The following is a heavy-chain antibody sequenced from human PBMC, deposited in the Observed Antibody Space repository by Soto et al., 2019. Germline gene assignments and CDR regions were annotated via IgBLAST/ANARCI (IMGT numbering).Heavy chain of an antibody. CDR1: GFSLSSPAVG. J-gene: IGHJ4*02. CDR3: AHGSGWLSDY. Sequence: QITLKESGPTLVKPTQTLTLTCTFSGFSLSSPAVGVNWIRQPPGKALEWLALIYWDDDKQYSPSLRSRLTITKDTSKNPVVLTMTNMDPVATATYYCAHGSGWLSDYWGQGTLVTVSS. V-gene: IGHV2-5*02. D-gene: IGHD6-19*01. CDR2: IYWDDDK.